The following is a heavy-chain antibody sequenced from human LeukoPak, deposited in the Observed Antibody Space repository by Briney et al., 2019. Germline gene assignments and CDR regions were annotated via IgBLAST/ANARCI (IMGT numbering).Heavy chain of an antibody. CDR3: ARGLGGDQGYFDL. J-gene: IGHJ2*01. CDR2: ISWNSGSL. Sequence: PGGSLRLSCAASGFIFDDYAMRWVRQAPGKGLELVSGISWNSGSLAYADSVKGRFTISRDNAKNSLYLQMNSLRTEDTALYYCARGLGGDQGYFDLWGRGTLATVSS. CDR1: GFIFDDYA. D-gene: IGHD3-10*01. V-gene: IGHV3-9*01.